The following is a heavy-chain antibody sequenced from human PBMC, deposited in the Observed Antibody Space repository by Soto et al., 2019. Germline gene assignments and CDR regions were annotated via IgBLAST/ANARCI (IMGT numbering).Heavy chain of an antibody. CDR3: ATVRWQRHDAFDN. D-gene: IGHD4-17*01. Sequence: QVQLQESGPGLVKPSQTLSLTCTVSGGSISTGGYYWSWIRQHPGRGLEWIGYIYHSGMTFSNPSIQSRVANSIDTAENKLSLKLRYVTAAATAGYYCATVRWQRHDAFDNWGHGTMVSVSS. CDR2: IYHSGMT. CDR1: GGSISTGGYY. V-gene: IGHV4-31*03. J-gene: IGHJ3*02.